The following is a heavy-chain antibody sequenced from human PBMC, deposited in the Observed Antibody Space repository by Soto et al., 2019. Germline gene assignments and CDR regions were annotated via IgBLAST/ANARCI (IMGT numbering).Heavy chain of an antibody. CDR1: GYTFTSYG. D-gene: IGHD6-19*01. CDR2: ISAYNVNT. V-gene: IGHV1-18*01. J-gene: IGHJ6*02. Sequence: QVQLVQSGAEVKKPGASVKVSCKASGYTFTSYGISWVRQAPGQGLEWMGWISAYNVNTNYAQKLQGRVTMTTDTSTSTAYMERRSLRSDDTAVYYCARRQWLVGGYYYGMDVWGQGTTVTVSS. CDR3: ARRQWLVGGYYYGMDV.